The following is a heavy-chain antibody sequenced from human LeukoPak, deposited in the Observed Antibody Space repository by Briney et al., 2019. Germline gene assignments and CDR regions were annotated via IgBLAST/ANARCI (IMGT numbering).Heavy chain of an antibody. Sequence: ASVKVSCKASGGTFSSYAISWVRQAPGQGLEWTGGVIPIFGTANYAQKFQGRVTITADESTTTAYMELSSLRSEDTAVYYCARGRRIAGATTSYYFDYWGQGTLVTVSS. CDR3: ARGRRIAGATTSYYFDY. CDR1: GGTFSSYA. CDR2: VIPIFGTA. D-gene: IGHD1-26*01. J-gene: IGHJ4*02. V-gene: IGHV1-69*13.